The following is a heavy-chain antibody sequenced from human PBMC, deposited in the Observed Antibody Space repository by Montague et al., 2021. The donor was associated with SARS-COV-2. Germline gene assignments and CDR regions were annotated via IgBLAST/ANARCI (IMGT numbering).Heavy chain of an antibody. D-gene: IGHD5-24*01. CDR2: IYYSGRT. CDR3: ARDGYNAHQNYWYFDL. Sequence: SETLSLTCTVSGGSISTYYWSWIRQPPGKGLEWIGYIYYSGRTNYSPSLKSRVTISVDTSKNQFSLKLSSVTAADTAEYYCARDGYNAHQNYWYFDLWGRGTLVTVSS. V-gene: IGHV4-59*12. CDR1: GGSISTYY. J-gene: IGHJ2*01.